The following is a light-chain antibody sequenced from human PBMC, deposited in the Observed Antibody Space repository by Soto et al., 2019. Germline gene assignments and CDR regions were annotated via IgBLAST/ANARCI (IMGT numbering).Light chain of an antibody. CDR2: RTS. CDR1: QTISSNY. Sequence: EIVLTQSPGTLSVSPGERATLSCRASQTISSNYLAWYQQKPGQAPSLLIYRTSSRATGIPDRFSGSGSGTDFTLTISRLEPEDSAIYDCQQYGSWTFGQGTKVEIK. V-gene: IGKV3-20*01. CDR3: QQYGSWT. J-gene: IGKJ1*01.